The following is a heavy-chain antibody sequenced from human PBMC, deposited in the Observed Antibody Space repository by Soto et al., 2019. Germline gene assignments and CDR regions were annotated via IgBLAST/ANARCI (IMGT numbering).Heavy chain of an antibody. V-gene: IGHV3-30*18. Sequence: QVQLVESGGGVVQPGRSLRLSCVASGFTFSSYGMHWVRQAPGKGLEWVAIISYDGSNTYYADSVKGRFTISRDNSKNTLHLQMTSLRAEDTSVYYCAKEGGLSGSYYISSAYYFDYWGQGTLVTVSS. D-gene: IGHD1-26*01. CDR3: AKEGGLSGSYYISSAYYFDY. J-gene: IGHJ4*02. CDR2: ISYDGSNT. CDR1: GFTFSSYG.